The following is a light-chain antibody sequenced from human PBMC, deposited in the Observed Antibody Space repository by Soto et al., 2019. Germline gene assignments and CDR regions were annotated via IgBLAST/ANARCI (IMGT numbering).Light chain of an antibody. CDR1: QDISNY. CDR2: DAS. V-gene: IGKV1-33*01. Sequence: DIQMTQSPSSLSASVGDRVTITCQASQDISNYLNWYQQKPGKAPKLLIYDASNLETGVPSRFSGSGSGTDFTFTISSLQPEDIATYYCQQYDNLHTFGQGTMLEIK. CDR3: QQYDNLHT. J-gene: IGKJ2*01.